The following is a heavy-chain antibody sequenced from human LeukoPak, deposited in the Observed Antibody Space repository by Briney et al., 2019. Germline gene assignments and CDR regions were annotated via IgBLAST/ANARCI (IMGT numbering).Heavy chain of an antibody. J-gene: IGHJ4*02. Sequence: ASVKVSCKASGYTFTRFYMHWVRQAPGQGLEWMGIINPSGGSTSYTQKFQGRATMTSDTSTTTVYMELSSLRSEDTAVYYCARAADSSGYSAPQHYFDYWGQGTPVTVSS. CDR3: ARAADSSGYSAPQHYFDY. V-gene: IGHV1-46*03. CDR1: GYTFTRFY. CDR2: INPSGGST. D-gene: IGHD3-22*01.